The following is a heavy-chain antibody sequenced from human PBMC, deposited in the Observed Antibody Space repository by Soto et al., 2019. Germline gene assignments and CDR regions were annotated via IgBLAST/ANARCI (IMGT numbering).Heavy chain of an antibody. CDR2: IFYSGST. V-gene: IGHV4-59*02. D-gene: IGHD2-2*01. CDR3: ARVPDR. Sequence: SETLSLTCNVSGASVSHGDWGWFRQPPGKGLEWIGSIFYSGSTYYNPSLKSRVTISVARSKNQFSLKLSSVTAADTAVYYCARVPDRWGQGTLVTVSS. CDR1: GASVSHGD. J-gene: IGHJ5*02.